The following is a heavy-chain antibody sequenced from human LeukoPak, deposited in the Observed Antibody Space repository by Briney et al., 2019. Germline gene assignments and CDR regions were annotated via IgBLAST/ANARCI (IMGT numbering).Heavy chain of an antibody. Sequence: SETLSLTCTVSGGSISSYYWSWIRQPPGKGLEWIGYIYYSGSTKYNPSLKSRVTISVDTSKNQFSLKLSSVTAADTAVYYCARTPVLRYFDWLSYFDYWGQGTLVTVSS. CDR3: ARTPVLRYFDWLSYFDY. V-gene: IGHV4-59*08. J-gene: IGHJ4*02. D-gene: IGHD3-9*01. CDR2: IYYSGST. CDR1: GGSISSYY.